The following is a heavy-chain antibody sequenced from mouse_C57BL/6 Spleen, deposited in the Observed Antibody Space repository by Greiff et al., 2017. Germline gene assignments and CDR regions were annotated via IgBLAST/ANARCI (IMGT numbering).Heavy chain of an antibody. Sequence: VQLQQPGAELVMPGASVKLSCKASGYTFTSYWMHWVKQRPGQGLEWIGEIDPSDSYTNYNQKFKGKSPLTVDKSSSTAYMQLSSLTSEDSAVYYCARGVTTGDWYFYVWGTGTTVTVSS. CDR3: ARGVTTGDWYFYV. J-gene: IGHJ1*03. CDR1: GYTFTSYW. D-gene: IGHD2-2*01. CDR2: IDPSDSYT. V-gene: IGHV1-69*01.